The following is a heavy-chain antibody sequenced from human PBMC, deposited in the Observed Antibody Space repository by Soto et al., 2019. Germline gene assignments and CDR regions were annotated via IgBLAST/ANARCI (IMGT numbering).Heavy chain of an antibody. Sequence: SESLSRTWTLCGRSIYNHCWRWVRPPPGKGLEWIGYIYYTGGTNYNPSLKSRVTMSVDTSKNRVSLNLTSLTAADTAIYYCTRANWYSEYWGQGTLVTVSS. J-gene: IGHJ4*02. CDR3: TRANWYSEY. V-gene: IGHV4-59*11. CDR1: GRSIYNHC. D-gene: IGHD7-27*01. CDR2: IYYTGGT.